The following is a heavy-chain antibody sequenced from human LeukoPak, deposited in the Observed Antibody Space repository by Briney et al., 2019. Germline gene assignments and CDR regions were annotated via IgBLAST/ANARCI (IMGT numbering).Heavy chain of an antibody. V-gene: IGHV1-18*01. J-gene: IGHJ5*02. D-gene: IGHD6-13*01. CDR2: ISAYNGNT. Sequence: GASVKVSCKASGYTFTSYGISWVRQAPGQGLEWMGWISAYNGNTNYAQKLQGRVTMTTDTSTSTAYMELRSLRSDDTAVYYCARGTGHEGIAAAEGWFDPWGQGTLVTVSS. CDR3: ARGTGHEGIAAAEGWFDP. CDR1: GYTFTSYG.